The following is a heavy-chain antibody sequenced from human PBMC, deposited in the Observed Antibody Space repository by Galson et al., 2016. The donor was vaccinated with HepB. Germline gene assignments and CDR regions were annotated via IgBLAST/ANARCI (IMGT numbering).Heavy chain of an antibody. J-gene: IGHJ4*02. CDR2: IYFRGKT. CDR1: GGSISNSDYF. D-gene: IGHD6-13*01. CDR3: ARQLSEGSNWVKRLYYFDL. Sequence: ETLSLTCTVSGGSISNSDYFWGWIRQSPGKGLEWIGSIYFRGKTSYTPSLESRVTISVDTSKNQFSLQLSSVTATDSAVYYCARQLSEGSNWVKRLYYFDLWGQGILVTVPP. V-gene: IGHV4-39*01.